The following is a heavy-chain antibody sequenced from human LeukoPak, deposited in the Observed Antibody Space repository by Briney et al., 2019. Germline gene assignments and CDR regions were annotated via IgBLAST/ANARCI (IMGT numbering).Heavy chain of an antibody. CDR1: GGSFSGYY. Sequence: PSETLSLTCAVYGGSFSGYYWGWIRQPPGKGLEWIGEINHSGSTNYNPSLKSRVTISVDTSKNQFSLKLSSVTAADTAVYYCARSALGYSTSWYYGFDYWGQGTLVTVSS. D-gene: IGHD6-13*01. CDR3: ARSALGYSTSWYYGFDY. J-gene: IGHJ4*02. V-gene: IGHV4-34*01. CDR2: INHSGST.